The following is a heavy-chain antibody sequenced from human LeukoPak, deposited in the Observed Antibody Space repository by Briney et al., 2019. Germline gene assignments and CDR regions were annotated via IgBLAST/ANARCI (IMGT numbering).Heavy chain of an antibody. J-gene: IGHJ6*02. CDR2: ISSSSTTI. CDR3: ARAPHYSNYGPYYYGMDV. Sequence: PGGSLRLSCAASGFTFSDYYMNWIRQAPGKGLEWVSYISSSSTTIYYADSVKGRFTISRDNAKNSLYLQMNSLRAEDTAVYYCARAPHYSNYGPYYYGMDVWGQGTTVTVSS. V-gene: IGHV3-11*04. CDR1: GFTFSDYY. D-gene: IGHD4-11*01.